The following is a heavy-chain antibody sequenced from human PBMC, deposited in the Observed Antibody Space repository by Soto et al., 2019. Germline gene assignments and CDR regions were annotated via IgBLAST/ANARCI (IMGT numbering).Heavy chain of an antibody. CDR3: AGWVWGITMIVGENGYYYGMDV. V-gene: IGHV3-48*01. CDR2: ISSSSSTI. CDR1: GFTFSSYS. J-gene: IGHJ6*02. D-gene: IGHD3-22*01. Sequence: PGGSLRLSCAASGFTFSSYSMNWVRQAPGKGLEWVSYISSSSSTIYYADSVKGRFTISRDNAKNSLYLQMNSLRAEDTAVYYCAGWVWGITMIVGENGYYYGMDVWGQGTTVTVSS.